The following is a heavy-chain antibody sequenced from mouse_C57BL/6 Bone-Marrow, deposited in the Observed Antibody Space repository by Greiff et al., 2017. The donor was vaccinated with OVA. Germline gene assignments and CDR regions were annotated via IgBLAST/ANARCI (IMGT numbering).Heavy chain of an antibody. CDR1: GYAFTNYL. Sequence: VQLKQSGAELVRPGTSVKVSCKASGYAFTNYLIEWVKQRPGQGLEWIGVINPGSGGTNYNEKFKGKATLTADKSSSTAYMQLSSLTSEDSAVYFCAREGTGTYYFDYWGQGTTLTVSS. D-gene: IGHD4-1*01. CDR3: AREGTGTYYFDY. CDR2: INPGSGGT. V-gene: IGHV1-54*01. J-gene: IGHJ2*01.